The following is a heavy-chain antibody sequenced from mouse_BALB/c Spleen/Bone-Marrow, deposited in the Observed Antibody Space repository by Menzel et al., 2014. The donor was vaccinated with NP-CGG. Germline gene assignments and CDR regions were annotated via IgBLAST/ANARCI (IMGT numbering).Heavy chain of an antibody. D-gene: IGHD4-1*01. J-gene: IGHJ2*01. CDR1: GFTFTSYG. Sequence: EVQLVESGGDLVKPGGSLKLSCAASGFTFTSYGMSWVRQTPDKRLEWVATISSGGSYTYYPDSVKGPFTISRDNAKNTLYLQMSSLKSEDTAMYYCARLGRDYFDYWGQGTTLTVSS. CDR2: ISSGGSYT. V-gene: IGHV5-6*01. CDR3: ARLGRDYFDY.